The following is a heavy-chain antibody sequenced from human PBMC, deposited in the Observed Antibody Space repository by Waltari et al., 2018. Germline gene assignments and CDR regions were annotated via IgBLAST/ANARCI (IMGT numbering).Heavy chain of an antibody. Sequence: QVQLVESGGGVVQPGRSLRLSCAASGFTFSSYGMHWVHQAPGKGLEWVAVIWYDGSNKYYADSVKGRFTISRDNSKNTLYLQMNSLRAEDTAVYYCARDQERAWFPHILNYYYGMDVWGQGTTVTVSS. CDR3: ARDQERAWFPHILNYYYGMDV. CDR1: GFTFSSYG. D-gene: IGHD3-10*01. V-gene: IGHV3-33*01. CDR2: IWYDGSNK. J-gene: IGHJ6*02.